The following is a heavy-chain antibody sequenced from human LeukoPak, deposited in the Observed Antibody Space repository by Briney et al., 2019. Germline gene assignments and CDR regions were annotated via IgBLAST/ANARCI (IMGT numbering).Heavy chain of an antibody. CDR3: ARGAGYSYGADY. V-gene: IGHV3-30*04. CDR1: GVTFSSYA. D-gene: IGHD5-18*01. Sequence: GGSLRLSCAASGVTFSSYAMHWVRQAPGKGLEWVAVISYDGSNKYYADSVKGRFTISRDNSKNTLYLQMNSLRAEDTAVYYCARGAGYSYGADYWGQGTLVTVSS. CDR2: ISYDGSNK. J-gene: IGHJ4*02.